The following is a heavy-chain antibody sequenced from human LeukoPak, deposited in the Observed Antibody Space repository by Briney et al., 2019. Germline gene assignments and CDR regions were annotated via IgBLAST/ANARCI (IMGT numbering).Heavy chain of an antibody. J-gene: IGHJ4*02. CDR1: GYTFTGYY. D-gene: IGHD5-24*01. CDR3: ARDKVEMATIPHY. CDR2: INPNSGGT. Sequence: ASVKVSCKASGYTFTGYYMHWVRQAPGQGLEWMGWINPNSGGTNHAQKFQGRVTMTRDTSISTAYMELSRLRSDDTAVYYCARDKVEMATIPHYWGQGTLVTVSS. V-gene: IGHV1-2*02.